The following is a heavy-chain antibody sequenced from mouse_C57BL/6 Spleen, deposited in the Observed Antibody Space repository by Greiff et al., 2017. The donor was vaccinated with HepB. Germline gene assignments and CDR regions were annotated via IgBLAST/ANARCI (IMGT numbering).Heavy chain of an antibody. CDR2: IDPSDSYT. CDR1: GYTFTSYW. V-gene: IGHV1-59*01. Sequence: VQLQQSGAELVRPGTSVKLSCKASGYTFTSYWMHWVKQRPGQGLEWIGVIDPSDSYTNYNQKFKGKATLTVDKSPSTAYMQLSSLTSEDSAVYYCARSTTAYYFDYWGQGTTLTVSS. CDR3: ARSTTAYYFDY. J-gene: IGHJ2*01. D-gene: IGHD1-2*01.